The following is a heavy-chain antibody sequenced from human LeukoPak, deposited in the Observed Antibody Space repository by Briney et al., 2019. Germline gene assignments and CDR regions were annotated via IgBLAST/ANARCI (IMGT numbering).Heavy chain of an antibody. D-gene: IGHD2-2*01. V-gene: IGHV4-34*01. CDR1: GGSFSGYY. J-gene: IGHJ4*02. Sequence: SETLSLTCAAYGGSFSGYYWSWIRQPPGKGLEWIGGINHSGSTNYNPSLKSRVTISVDTSKNQFSLKLSSVTAADTAVYYYARCGKRLKYQLPLGYWGQGTLVTVSS. CDR2: INHSGST. CDR3: ARCGKRLKYQLPLGY.